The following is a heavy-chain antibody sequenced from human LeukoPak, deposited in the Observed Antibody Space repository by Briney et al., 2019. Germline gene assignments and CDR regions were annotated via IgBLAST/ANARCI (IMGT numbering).Heavy chain of an antibody. CDR1: GFSLSTSGVG. CDR2: VHWNDNN. J-gene: IGHJ4*02. V-gene: IGHV2-5*01. D-gene: IGHD6-6*01. Sequence: SGPTLVNPTQTLTLTCTFSGFSLSTSGVGVGWIRQPPGKALEWLAVVHWNDNNYYSPSLKSRLTVTKDTSKNQVVLSVTNMDPVDTATYYCAHRLVGEGLDYWGQGTLVTLSS. CDR3: AHRLVGEGLDY.